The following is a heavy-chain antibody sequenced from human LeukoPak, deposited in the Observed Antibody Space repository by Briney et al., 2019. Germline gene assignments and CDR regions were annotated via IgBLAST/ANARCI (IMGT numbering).Heavy chain of an antibody. CDR2: IYSGGST. D-gene: IGHD3-22*01. Sequence: GGSLRLSCAASGFTVSSNYMSWVRQAPGKWLEWVSVIYSGGSTYYADSVKGRFTISRDNSKNTLYLQMNSLRAEDTAVYYCARDGNYYDSSGYFDYWGQGTLVTVSS. CDR3: ARDGNYYDSSGYFDY. V-gene: IGHV3-53*01. J-gene: IGHJ4*02. CDR1: GFTVSSNY.